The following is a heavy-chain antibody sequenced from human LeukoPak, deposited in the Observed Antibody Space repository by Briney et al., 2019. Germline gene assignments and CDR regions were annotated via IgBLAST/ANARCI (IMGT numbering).Heavy chain of an antibody. D-gene: IGHD1-26*01. CDR1: GGSVSSGSYY. J-gene: IGHJ5*02. CDR3: AIMGVNNWFDA. Sequence: SETLSLTCTVSGGSVSSGSYYWSWIRQPPGKGLEWIGYISYSGSTNYNPSLKSRVTISVDTSKNQFSLKLSSVTAADTAVYYCAIMGVNNWFDAWGQGTLVTVSS. V-gene: IGHV4-61*01. CDR2: ISYSGST.